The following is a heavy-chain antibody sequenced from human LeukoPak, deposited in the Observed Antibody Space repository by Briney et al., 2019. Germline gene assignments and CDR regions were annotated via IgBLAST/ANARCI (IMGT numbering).Heavy chain of an antibody. J-gene: IGHJ4*02. CDR2: ISGSGGST. CDR3: AKGRSSYDSSGYYYDY. V-gene: IGHV3-23*01. CDR1: GFTFSSYA. D-gene: IGHD3-22*01. Sequence: GGSLRLSCAASGFTFSSYAMSWVRQAPGKGLEWVSAISGSGGSTYYADSVKGRFTISRDNSKNTLYLQMNSLRAEDTAVYYCAKGRSSYDSSGYYYDYWGQGTLVTVSS.